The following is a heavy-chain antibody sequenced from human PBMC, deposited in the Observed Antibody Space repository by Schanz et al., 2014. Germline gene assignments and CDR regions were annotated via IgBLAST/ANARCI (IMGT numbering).Heavy chain of an antibody. D-gene: IGHD6-13*01. Sequence: VQLAESGGGLVQPGGSLRLSCAASGFSFSDYYMSWIRQAPGKGLEWISFINTGSNYINYADSVKGRFTISRDNSKNTLYLQMNSLRAEDTAVYYCAKSQGSSFDSWGQGTLVTVSS. J-gene: IGHJ4*02. CDR2: INTGSNYI. CDR1: GFSFSDYY. V-gene: IGHV3-11*05. CDR3: AKSQGSSFDS.